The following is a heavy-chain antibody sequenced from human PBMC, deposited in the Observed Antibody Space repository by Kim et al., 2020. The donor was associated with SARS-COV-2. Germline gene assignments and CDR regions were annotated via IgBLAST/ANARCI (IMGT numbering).Heavy chain of an antibody. J-gene: IGHJ5*02. D-gene: IGHD6-19*01. CDR1: GGSINSHY. CDR3: ARGTSAWRFDP. Sequence: SETLSLTCSVSGGSINSHYWSWIRRPPGEGLELLGYIYFTGSTNYNPSLKSRVTISVDTSKNQFFLKVTSVTAADTAVYYCARGTSAWRFDPWGQGTLV. CDR2: IYFTGST. V-gene: IGHV4-59*11.